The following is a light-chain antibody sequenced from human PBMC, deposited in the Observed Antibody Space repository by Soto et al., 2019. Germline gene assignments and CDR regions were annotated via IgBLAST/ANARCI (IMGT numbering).Light chain of an antibody. V-gene: IGKV1-5*01. CDR2: DAS. CDR1: QSISSW. Sequence: DIQMTQSPSTLSASVGARFTITCRASQSISSWLAWYQQKPGKAPKLLIYDASSLESGVPSRFSGSGSGTEFTLTISSLQPDDFATYYCQQYNSYPGTFGQGTKVEIK. J-gene: IGKJ1*01. CDR3: QQYNSYPGT.